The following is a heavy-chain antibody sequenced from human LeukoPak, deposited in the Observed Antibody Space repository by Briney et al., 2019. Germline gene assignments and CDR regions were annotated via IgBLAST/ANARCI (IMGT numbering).Heavy chain of an antibody. V-gene: IGHV3-21*01. Sequence: KSGGSLRLSCAGSGFTFRTNSMTWVRQAPGKGLEWVSAISSSSDYIYYADSVKGRFTISRDNAKNSLYLHMSGLGAEDTAVYYCATVAPKDCVVISPAKAGYYMDVWGRGTTVTVSS. J-gene: IGHJ6*03. CDR2: ISSSSDYI. CDR1: GFTFRTNS. D-gene: IGHD2-2*01. CDR3: ATVAPKDCVVISPAKAGYYMDV.